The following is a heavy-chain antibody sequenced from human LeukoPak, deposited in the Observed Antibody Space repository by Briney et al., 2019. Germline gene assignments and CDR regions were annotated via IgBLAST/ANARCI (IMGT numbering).Heavy chain of an antibody. D-gene: IGHD6-6*01. J-gene: IGHJ4*02. V-gene: IGHV3-23*01. Sequence: GGSLRLSCAASGFTFSSYGMSWVRQAPGKGLEWVSGINDSGGNTYYADSVKGRFTISRDNSKNTLYLQMNSLRAEDTAVYYCAKRVDYSSSSGGYFDYWGQGTLVTVSS. CDR1: GFTFSSYG. CDR2: INDSGGNT. CDR3: AKRVDYSSSSGGYFDY.